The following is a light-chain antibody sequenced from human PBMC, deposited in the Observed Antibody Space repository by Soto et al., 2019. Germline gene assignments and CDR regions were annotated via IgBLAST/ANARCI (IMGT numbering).Light chain of an antibody. CDR3: QSFEINVLALI. CDR1: NSNIGAGFG. J-gene: IGLJ2*01. Sequence: QSVLTQPPSVSGAPGQRVTISCTGSNSNIGAGFGVQWYQQFPRTAPRLLIYSNTNRPSGVPDRFSASKSGTSASLAITGLRAEDEADYYCQSFEINVLALIFGVGTKLTVL. V-gene: IGLV1-40*01. CDR2: SNT.